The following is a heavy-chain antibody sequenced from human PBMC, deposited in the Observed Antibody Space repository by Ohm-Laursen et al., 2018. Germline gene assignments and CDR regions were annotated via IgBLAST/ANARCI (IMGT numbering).Heavy chain of an antibody. V-gene: IGHV3-9*01. Sequence: SLRLSCAASGFTFDDYAMHWVRQAPGKGLEWVSGINWNSGLIAYADSVRGRFFISRDNAKNSLYLQMNSLRAEDTALYYCAKMVGAWDFFDYWGQGTLVTVSS. D-gene: IGHD1-26*01. J-gene: IGHJ4*02. CDR2: INWNSGLI. CDR1: GFTFDDYA. CDR3: AKMVGAWDFFDY.